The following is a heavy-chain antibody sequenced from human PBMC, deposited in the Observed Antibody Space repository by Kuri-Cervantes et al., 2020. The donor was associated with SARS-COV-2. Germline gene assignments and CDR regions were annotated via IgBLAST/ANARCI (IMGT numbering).Heavy chain of an antibody. Sequence: ESLKISCTVSGGSISRSDYYWGWIRQSPGKGLEWIGSLYYSGSTYYNPTLRTRVTMSVDTSKNQLSLKLRSVTAADTAVYYCARRGTIAWFDPWGQGILVTVSS. CDR2: LYYSGST. V-gene: IGHV4-39*01. D-gene: IGHD3-16*01. CDR3: ARRGTIAWFDP. J-gene: IGHJ5*02. CDR1: GGSISRSDYY.